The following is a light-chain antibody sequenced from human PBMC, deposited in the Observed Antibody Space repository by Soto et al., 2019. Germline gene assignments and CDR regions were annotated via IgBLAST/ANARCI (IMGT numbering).Light chain of an antibody. CDR2: SDN. Sequence: QLVLTQPPSASGTPGQRVTIACSGSSTNIESNFVYWYQQLPGAAPKFLIHSDNQRPSGVPDRFSGSKSGTSASLAISGLRSEDEADYYCATWDDTLNAAVFGGGTQLTVL. J-gene: IGLJ2*01. V-gene: IGLV1-47*02. CDR1: STNIESNF. CDR3: ATWDDTLNAAV.